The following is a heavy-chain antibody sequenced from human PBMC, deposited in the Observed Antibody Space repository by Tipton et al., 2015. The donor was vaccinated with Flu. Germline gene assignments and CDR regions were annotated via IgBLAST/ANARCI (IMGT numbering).Heavy chain of an antibody. Sequence: SLRLSCAASGFIFNTYNINWVRQAPGKGLEWVSSISSSGNYIYYADSVKGRFTISRDNAKNSLYLQMNSLRAEDTAVYYCAREDTVATGDYYYHALDVGGQGTTVTVSS. V-gene: IGHV3-21*01. CDR3: AREDTVATGDYYYHALDV. J-gene: IGHJ6*02. CDR1: GFIFNTYN. CDR2: ISSSGNYI. D-gene: IGHD5-12*01.